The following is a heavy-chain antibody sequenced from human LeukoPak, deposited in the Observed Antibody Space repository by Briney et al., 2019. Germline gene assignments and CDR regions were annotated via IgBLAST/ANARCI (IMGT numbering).Heavy chain of an antibody. CDR2: INHSGST. CDR3: ARGNCGGDCYRSSGWFDP. D-gene: IGHD2-21*02. J-gene: IGHJ5*02. Sequence: PSETLSLTCAVYGGSFSGYYWGWIRQPPGKGLEWIGEINHSGSTNYNPSLKSRVTISVDTSKNQFSLKLSSVTAADTAVYYCARGNCGGDCYRSSGWFDPWGQGTLVTVSS. V-gene: IGHV4-34*01. CDR1: GGSFSGYY.